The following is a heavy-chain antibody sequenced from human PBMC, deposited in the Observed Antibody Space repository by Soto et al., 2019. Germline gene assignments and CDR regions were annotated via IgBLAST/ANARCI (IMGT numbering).Heavy chain of an antibody. CDR3: AKLSQYSSSYYFNS. J-gene: IGHJ4*02. Sequence: PGGSLRLSCAASGFTFNSYAMSWVRQAPGKGLEWVSAVSGLGATTHYADSVRGRFTISRDNSRNTLYLQMNSLRAEDTAVYYCAKLSQYSSSYYFNSWGQGTLVTVSS. D-gene: IGHD6-6*01. CDR2: VSGLGATT. V-gene: IGHV3-23*01. CDR1: GFTFNSYA.